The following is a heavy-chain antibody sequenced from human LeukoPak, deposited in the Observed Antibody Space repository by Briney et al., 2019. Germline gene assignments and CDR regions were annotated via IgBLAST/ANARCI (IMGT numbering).Heavy chain of an antibody. Sequence: SETLSLTCTVSGGSISSYYWSWIRQPPGKGLEWIGYIYYSGSTNYNPSLKSRVTISVDTSKNQFSLKLSSVTAADAAVYYCARYVWGSYPTFEDYWGQGTLVTVSS. J-gene: IGHJ4*02. D-gene: IGHD3-16*02. V-gene: IGHV4-59*13. CDR3: ARYVWGSYPTFEDY. CDR1: GGSISSYY. CDR2: IYYSGST.